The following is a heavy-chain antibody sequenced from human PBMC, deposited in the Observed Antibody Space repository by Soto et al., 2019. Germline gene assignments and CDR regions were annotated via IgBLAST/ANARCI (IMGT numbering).Heavy chain of an antibody. CDR2: IVPVFPSV. D-gene: IGHD1-26*01. CDR1: GGAFNNYA. Sequence: GASVKVSCKASGGAFNNYAIYWVRQAPGQGLEWLGTIVPVFPSVYYAPRFQGRLTITADGSTDTAYMELSSLRSEDTAVYYCAREATGAYGMDVWGQGTTVTVSS. J-gene: IGHJ6*02. CDR3: AREATGAYGMDV. V-gene: IGHV1-69*13.